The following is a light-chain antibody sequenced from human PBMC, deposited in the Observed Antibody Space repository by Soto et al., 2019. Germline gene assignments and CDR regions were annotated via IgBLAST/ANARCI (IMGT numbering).Light chain of an antibody. CDR2: KVS. Sequence: QSVLTQPASVSGSPGQSITISCTGTSSDVGGYHYVSWYQQHPGKAPKLMIYKVSNRPSGVSNRFSGSKSANTASLTISGLQAEDEADYYCSSFTTSTTYVFGTGTKVTVL. CDR3: SSFTTSTTYV. J-gene: IGLJ1*01. CDR1: SSDVGGYHY. V-gene: IGLV2-14*01.